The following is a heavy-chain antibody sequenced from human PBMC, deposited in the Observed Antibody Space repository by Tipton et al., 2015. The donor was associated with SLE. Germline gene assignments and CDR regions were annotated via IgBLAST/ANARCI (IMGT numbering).Heavy chain of an antibody. CDR3: ARGGAMTTVDY. Sequence: TLSLTCTVSGGSISSSSYYWGWIRQPPGKGLEWIGYIYYSGSTNYNPSLKSRVTISVDTSKNQFSLKLSSVTAADTAVYYCARGGAMTTVDYWGQGTLVTVSS. CDR2: IYYSGST. J-gene: IGHJ4*02. D-gene: IGHD4-17*01. V-gene: IGHV4-61*05. CDR1: GGSISSSSYY.